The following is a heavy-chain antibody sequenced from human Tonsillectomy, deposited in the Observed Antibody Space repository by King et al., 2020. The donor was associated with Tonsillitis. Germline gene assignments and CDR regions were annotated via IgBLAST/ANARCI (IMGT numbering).Heavy chain of an antibody. Sequence: VQLVQSGGGVVQPGGSLRLSCVASVFTFSRSGMHWVRQAPGRGLEWVAFIRSDGSNKYYVDSVKGRFTISRDNPKNTLYLQMDSLKTEDTAVYYCAKGGVSWYYFDYWGQGTLVTFSS. J-gene: IGHJ4*02. V-gene: IGHV3-30*02. CDR1: VFTFSRSG. D-gene: IGHD6-13*01. CDR2: IRSDGSNK. CDR3: AKGGVSWYYFDY.